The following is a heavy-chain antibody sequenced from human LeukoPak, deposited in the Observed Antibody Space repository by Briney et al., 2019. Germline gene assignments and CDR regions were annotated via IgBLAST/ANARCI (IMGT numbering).Heavy chain of an antibody. CDR1: GFTLCSYW. CDR2: INQDGREK. Sequence: PGGSLRLSCAASGFTLCSYWMSSVRQAPGKGLEWVANINQDGREKSYVSSVKGRFTISRDNAERSVYLQMNSLRAEDTALYYYARDKPFGGSGSHFDYWGQGNLVTVSS. CDR3: ARDKPFGGSGSHFDY. D-gene: IGHD3-10*01. V-gene: IGHV3-7*01. J-gene: IGHJ4*02.